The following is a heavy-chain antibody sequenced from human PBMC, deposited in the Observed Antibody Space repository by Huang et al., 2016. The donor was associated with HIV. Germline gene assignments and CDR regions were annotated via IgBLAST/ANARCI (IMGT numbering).Heavy chain of an antibody. D-gene: IGHD2-8*01. CDR2: IGGNSGDI. CDR3: VIMDDYLDY. Sequence: EVQLVESGGGLVQPGWSLRLSCAASGFAFSQYAVHWVRQSPWKGLDWVSGIGGNSGDIAYAASVRGRFVISRDNAKKSLYLKMNGLRFEDTALYFCVIMDDYLDYWGQGVLVGVSS. J-gene: IGHJ4*02. V-gene: IGHV3-9*01. CDR1: GFAFSQYA.